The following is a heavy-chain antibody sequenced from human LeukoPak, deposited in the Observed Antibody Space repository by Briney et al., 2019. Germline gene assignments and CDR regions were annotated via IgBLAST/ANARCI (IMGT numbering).Heavy chain of an antibody. CDR3: ARDGGGYYDSNYPGY. Sequence: SVKVSCKASGGTFSSYAISWVRQAPGQGLEWMGGIIPIFGTANYAQKFQGRVTITADESTSTAYMELSSLRSEDTAVYYCARDGGGYYDSNYPGYWGQGTLVTVSS. D-gene: IGHD3-22*01. V-gene: IGHV1-69*01. CDR2: IIPIFGTA. CDR1: GGTFSSYA. J-gene: IGHJ4*02.